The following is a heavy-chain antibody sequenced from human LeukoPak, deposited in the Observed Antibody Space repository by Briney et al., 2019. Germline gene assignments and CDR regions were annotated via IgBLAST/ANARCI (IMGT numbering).Heavy chain of an antibody. CDR1: GDSISSSSYF. D-gene: IGHD5-18*01. CDR3: ARDGYTYGSFDY. J-gene: IGHJ4*02. CDR2: IYYSGST. Sequence: SETLSLTCSVSGDSISSSSYFWGWLRQPPGKGLEWIGSIYYSGSTYSNPSLKSRVTISVDTSKSQFSLKLSSVTAADTAVYYCARDGYTYGSFDYWGQGTLVTVSS. V-gene: IGHV4-39*01.